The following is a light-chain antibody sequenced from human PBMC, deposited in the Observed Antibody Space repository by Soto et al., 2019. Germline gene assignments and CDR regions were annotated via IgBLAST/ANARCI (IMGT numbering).Light chain of an antibody. Sequence: EIVMTQSPATLSVSPGERATLSCRASQSVSSKLAWYQQKPGQAPTLLIYGASTRATGIPARFSGSGSETEFTLTISSLQSEDFAVYHCQQYNNWPLTFGGGTKVEIK. CDR3: QQYNNWPLT. CDR1: QSVSSK. V-gene: IGKV3-15*01. CDR2: GAS. J-gene: IGKJ4*01.